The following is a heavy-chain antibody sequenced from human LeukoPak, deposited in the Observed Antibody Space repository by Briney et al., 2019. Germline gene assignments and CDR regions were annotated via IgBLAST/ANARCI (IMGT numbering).Heavy chain of an antibody. CDR3: ARDRGYGGENWFDP. Sequence: ASVKVSCKASGYTFTGYYMHWVRQAPGQGLEWMGWINPNSGGTNYAQKFQGRVTMTRDTSISTAYMELRSLRSDDTAVYYCARDRGYGGENWFDPWGQGTLVTVSS. D-gene: IGHD5-12*01. CDR2: INPNSGGT. J-gene: IGHJ5*02. CDR1: GYTFTGYY. V-gene: IGHV1-2*02.